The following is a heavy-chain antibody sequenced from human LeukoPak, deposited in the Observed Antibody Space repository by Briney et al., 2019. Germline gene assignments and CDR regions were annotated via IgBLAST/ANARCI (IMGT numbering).Heavy chain of an antibody. V-gene: IGHV1-8*02. J-gene: IGHJ4*02. D-gene: IGHD5-12*01. Sequence: ASVKVSCKASGYTFTSYDINWVRQATGQGLEWMGWMNPNSGNTGYAQKFQGRVNMTRDTSISTVHMDLSSLRSDDTAIYYCARPSGGGFSGYDLMIWGQGSLVTVSS. CDR1: GYTFTSYD. CDR3: ARPSGGGFSGYDLMI. CDR2: MNPNSGNT.